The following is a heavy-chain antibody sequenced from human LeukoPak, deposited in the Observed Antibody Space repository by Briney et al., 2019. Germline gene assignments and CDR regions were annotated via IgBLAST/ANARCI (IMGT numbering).Heavy chain of an antibody. CDR2: ISAYNGNT. D-gene: IGHD6-13*01. Sequence: GASVKVSCKASGYTFTSYGISWVRQAPGQGLEWMGWISAYNGNTNYAQKLQGRVTMTTDTSTSTAYMELRSLRSDDTAVYYCARHSRAAGQPGWFDPWGQGTLVTVSS. CDR1: GYTFTSYG. V-gene: IGHV1-18*01. J-gene: IGHJ5*02. CDR3: ARHSRAAGQPGWFDP.